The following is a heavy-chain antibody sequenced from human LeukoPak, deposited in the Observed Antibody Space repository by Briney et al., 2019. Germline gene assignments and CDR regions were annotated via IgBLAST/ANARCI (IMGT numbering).Heavy chain of an antibody. CDR2: IYYSGST. J-gene: IGHJ6*04. V-gene: IGHV4-59*08. CDR1: GGSISSYY. D-gene: IGHD2-8*01. Sequence: PSETLPLTCTVSGGSISSYYWSWIRQPPGKGLEWIGYIYYSGSTNYNPSLKSRVTISVDTSKNQFSLKLSSVTAADTAVYYCARSSWSPLVDVWGKGTTVTVSS. CDR3: ARSSWSPLVDV.